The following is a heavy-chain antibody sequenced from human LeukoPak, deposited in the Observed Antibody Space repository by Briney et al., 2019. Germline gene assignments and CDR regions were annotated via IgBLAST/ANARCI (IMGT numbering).Heavy chain of an antibody. CDR3: ARPLVPAAPGWLDP. V-gene: IGHV1-8*01. CDR2: MNPNSGNT. CDR1: GYTFTSYD. J-gene: IGHJ5*02. D-gene: IGHD2-2*01. Sequence: ASVKVSCKASGYTFTSYDINWVRQATGQGLEWMGWMNPNSGNTGYAQKFQGRVTMTRNTSISTAYMELSSLRSEDTAVYYCARPLVPAAPGWLDPWGQGTLVTVSS.